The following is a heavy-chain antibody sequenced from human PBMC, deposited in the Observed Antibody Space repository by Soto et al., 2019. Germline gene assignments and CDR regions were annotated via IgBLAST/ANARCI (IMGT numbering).Heavy chain of an antibody. Sequence: EVQLVESGGGLIQPGGSLRLSCAASGFPVSTNYMNWVRQAPGKGLEWVSVIYSGDNTHYADSVKGRFTISRDIFKNTLYLQMNSLRAEDTAVYYCARRVAMDVWGQGTTVTVSS. CDR1: GFPVSTNY. CDR3: ARRVAMDV. CDR2: IYSGDNT. V-gene: IGHV3-53*01. J-gene: IGHJ6*02.